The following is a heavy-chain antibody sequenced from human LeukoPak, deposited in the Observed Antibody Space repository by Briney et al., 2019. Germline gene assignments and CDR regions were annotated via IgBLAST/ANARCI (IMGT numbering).Heavy chain of an antibody. CDR2: SSSSGSTI. D-gene: IGHD3/OR15-3a*01. CDR1: GFTLSDYY. J-gene: IGHJ4*02. Sequence: GGSLRLSCAASGFTLSDYYMSWIGQAPGKGLEWVSYSSSSGSTIYYADSVKGRFAISGDNAKNSLYLQMNSLRAEDTAVYYCARRRDFIDYWGQGTLVTVSS. V-gene: IGHV3-11*01. CDR3: ARRRDFIDY.